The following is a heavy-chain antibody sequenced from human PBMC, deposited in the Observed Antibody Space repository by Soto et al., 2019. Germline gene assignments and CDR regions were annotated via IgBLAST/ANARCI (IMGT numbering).Heavy chain of an antibody. Sequence: SVKVSCNASGGTFSSFAISWVRQAPGQGLEWMGGIIPIFGTANYAQTFQGRVTITADKSTSTAYMELSSLRSEDTAVSYCARQGDNYEFWSGFAWPASMDVWGKVTTGTVSS. D-gene: IGHD3-3*01. CDR2: IIPIFGTA. V-gene: IGHV1-69*06. CDR1: GGTFSSFA. CDR3: ARQGDNYEFWSGFAWPASMDV. J-gene: IGHJ6*03.